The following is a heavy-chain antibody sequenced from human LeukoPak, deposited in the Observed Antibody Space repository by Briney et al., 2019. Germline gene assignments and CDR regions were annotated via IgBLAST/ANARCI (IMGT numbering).Heavy chain of an antibody. Sequence: GGSLRLSCAASGFTFSSYGMHWVRQAPGKGLEWVAFIRYDGSNKYYADSVKGRFTIARDNSKNTLYLQMNSLRAEDTAVYYCAKGSPRTSSYRIDYWGQGTLVTVSS. CDR2: IRYDGSNK. CDR1: GFTFSSYG. J-gene: IGHJ4*02. CDR3: AKGSPRTSSYRIDY. V-gene: IGHV3-30*02. D-gene: IGHD6-6*01.